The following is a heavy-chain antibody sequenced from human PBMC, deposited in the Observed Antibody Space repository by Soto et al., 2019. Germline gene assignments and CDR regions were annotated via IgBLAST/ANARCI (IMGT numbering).Heavy chain of an antibody. CDR1: GYSFTDYH. V-gene: IGHV1-2*04. D-gene: IGHD2-8*01. CDR3: ARGESTDCSNCVCSFFYTHDMDV. J-gene: IGHJ6*02. Sequence: ASVKGSCKASGYSFTDYHIHWVRQAPGQGLEWLGRINPKSGGTSTAQKFQGWVTMTTDTSISTASMELTRLTSDDTAIYYCARGESTDCSNCVCSFFYTHDMDVWCQGTSVTVSS. CDR2: INPKSGGT.